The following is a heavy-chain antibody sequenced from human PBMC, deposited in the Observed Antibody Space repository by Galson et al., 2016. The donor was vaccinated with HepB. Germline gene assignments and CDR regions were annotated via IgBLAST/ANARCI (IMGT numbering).Heavy chain of an antibody. D-gene: IGHD2-21*01. Sequence: ETLSLTCTVSGGAISNWCWNWIRQPAGNELEWIGRFCTHENTKYNPSLKSRVTMSIDTSKNQFSLKLNSVTAADTAVYYCATGGGAFDYWGQGTLFTVSS. V-gene: IGHV4-4*07. CDR2: FCTHENT. J-gene: IGHJ4*02. CDR3: ATGGGAFDY. CDR1: GGAISNWC.